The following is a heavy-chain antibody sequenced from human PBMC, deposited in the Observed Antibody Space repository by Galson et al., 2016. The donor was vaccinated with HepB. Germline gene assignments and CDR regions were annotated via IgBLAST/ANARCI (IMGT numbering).Heavy chain of an antibody. CDR3: ARDIGP. Sequence: SLRLSCAASGFTVNNNYMRWVRQAPGKGLEWVSLIYSGGSTSFADSVKGRFTISRDNSKNTLYLQMNSLRVEDTAVYFCARDIGPAGQGTLVTVSS. J-gene: IGHJ5*02. CDR2: IYSGGST. V-gene: IGHV3-53*01. CDR1: GFTVNNNY.